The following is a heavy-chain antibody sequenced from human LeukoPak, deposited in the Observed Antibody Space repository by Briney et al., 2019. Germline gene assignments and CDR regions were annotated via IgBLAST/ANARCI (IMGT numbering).Heavy chain of an antibody. V-gene: IGHV4-34*01. CDR2: INHSGST. Sequence: PSETLSLTCAVYGGSFSGYYWSWIRQPPGRGLEWIGEINHSGSTNYNPSLKGRVTISVDTSKNQFSLKLSSVTAADTAVYYCARGFRTIFGVVTRTFDYWGQGTLVTVSS. J-gene: IGHJ4*02. D-gene: IGHD3-3*01. CDR1: GGSFSGYY. CDR3: ARGFRTIFGVVTRTFDY.